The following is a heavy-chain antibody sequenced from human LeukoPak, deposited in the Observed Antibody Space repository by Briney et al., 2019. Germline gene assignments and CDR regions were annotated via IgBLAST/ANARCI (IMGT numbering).Heavy chain of an antibody. CDR1: GGSIDSSGSY. V-gene: IGHV4-39*01. D-gene: IGHD6-19*01. CDR2: VYYGGDA. CDR3: ARLFSRGWPYYYGLGA. J-gene: IGHJ6*02. Sequence: SETLSLTCTVSGGSIDSSGSYWGWIRQPPGKGLEWIGCVYYGGDAYYNPSLKSRVTISADLSKIQFSLSPISVTAADTALYYCARLFSRGWPYYYGLGAWGQGTTVTVSS.